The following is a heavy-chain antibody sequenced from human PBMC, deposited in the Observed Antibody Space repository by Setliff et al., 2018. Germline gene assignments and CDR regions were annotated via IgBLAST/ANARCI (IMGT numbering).Heavy chain of an antibody. D-gene: IGHD4-17*01. V-gene: IGHV4-59*01. CDR3: ARSPPYGGHRVFDL. Sequence: SETLSLTCTVSGGSISSYYWSWIRQPPGKGLEWIGYIYYVGTTYYNPSLKSRVMISVDTSKNQFSLKLTSVSAADTAVYYCARSPPYGGHRVFDLWGQGTMVT. CDR1: GGSISSYY. CDR2: IYYVGTT. J-gene: IGHJ3*01.